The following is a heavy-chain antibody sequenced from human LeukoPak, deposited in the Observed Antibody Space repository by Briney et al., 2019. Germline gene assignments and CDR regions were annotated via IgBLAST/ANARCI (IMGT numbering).Heavy chain of an antibody. CDR2: ISGYNGDT. CDR1: GGVFNLFG. V-gene: IGHV1-18*01. CDR3: ARDRDIIAVPGTRLDF. D-gene: IGHD6-19*01. J-gene: IGHJ4*02. Sequence: VKVSCKASGGVFNLFGFSWVRQAPGQGLEWMGWISGYNGDTIYAQKFQDRVTMTMDPTTKTAYMELRSLRSDDTAMYYCARDRDIIAVPGTRLDFWSQGTLVIVSP.